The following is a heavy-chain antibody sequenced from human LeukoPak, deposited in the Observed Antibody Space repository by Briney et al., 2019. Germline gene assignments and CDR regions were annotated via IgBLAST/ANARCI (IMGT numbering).Heavy chain of an antibody. D-gene: IGHD6-13*01. V-gene: IGHV1-2*02. J-gene: IGHJ4*02. Sequence: ASVKVSCKASGYTFTGYYMHWVRQAPGQGLEWMGWINPNSGGTNYAQKFQGRVTMTRDTSISTAYMELSRLRSDDTAVYYCARQFEKAAAGSDPSYYFDYWGQGTLVIVSS. CDR1: GYTFTGYY. CDR3: ARQFEKAAAGSDPSYYFDY. CDR2: INPNSGGT.